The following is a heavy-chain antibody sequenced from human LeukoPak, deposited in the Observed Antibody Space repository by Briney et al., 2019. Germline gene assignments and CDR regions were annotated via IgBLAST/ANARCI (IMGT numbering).Heavy chain of an antibody. CDR2: IKSKTDGGTT. CDR3: TTALSSSLFRY. CDR1: GFTFSNAW. D-gene: IGHD6-6*01. V-gene: IGHV3-15*01. Sequence: GESLRLSCAASGFTFSNAWMSWVRQAPGKGLEWVGRIKSKTDGGTTDYAAPVKGRFTISRDDSKNTLYLQMNSLKTEDTAVYYCTTALSSSLFRYWGQGTLVTVSS. J-gene: IGHJ4*02.